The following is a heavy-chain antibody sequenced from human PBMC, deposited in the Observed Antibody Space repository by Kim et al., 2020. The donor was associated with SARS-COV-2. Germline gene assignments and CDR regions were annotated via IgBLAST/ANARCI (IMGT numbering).Heavy chain of an antibody. CDR3: AKGGELFDN. J-gene: IGHJ4*02. D-gene: IGHD1-26*01. CDR1: GFTFSSFA. V-gene: IGHV3-23*01. CDR2: ITSSGGTT. Sequence: GGSLRLSFAASGFTFSSFAMTWVRQAPGKGLAWVSGITSSGGTTYYADSVTGRFTISRDNSKNTLYLQMNSLRAEDTAVYYCAKGGELFDNWGQGTLVTVSS.